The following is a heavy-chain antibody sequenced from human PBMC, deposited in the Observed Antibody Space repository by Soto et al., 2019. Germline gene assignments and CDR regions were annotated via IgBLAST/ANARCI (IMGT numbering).Heavy chain of an antibody. CDR1: GGTFSSYA. J-gene: IGHJ4*02. V-gene: IGHV1-69*13. CDR3: AREGGMTTVTIMGHHLDY. Sequence: GASVKVSCKASGGTFSSYAISWVRQAPGQGLEWMGGIIPIFGTANYAQMFQGRVTITADESTSTAYMELSSLRSEDTAVYYCAREGGMTTVTIMGHHLDYWGQGTLVTVSS. CDR2: IIPIFGTA. D-gene: IGHD4-17*01.